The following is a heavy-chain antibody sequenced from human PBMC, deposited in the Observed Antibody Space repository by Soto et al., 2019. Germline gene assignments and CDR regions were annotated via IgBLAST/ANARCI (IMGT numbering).Heavy chain of an antibody. CDR3: ARGSFLLQYDYYGMDV. Sequence: ASVKVSCKASGYTFTSYGISWVRQAPGQGLEWMGWISAYNGNTNYAQKFQGRVTITADESTSTAYMELSSLRSEDTAVYYCARGSFLLQYDYYGMDVWGQGTTVTVSS. D-gene: IGHD4-4*01. CDR2: ISAYNGNT. CDR1: GYTFTSYG. V-gene: IGHV1-18*01. J-gene: IGHJ6*02.